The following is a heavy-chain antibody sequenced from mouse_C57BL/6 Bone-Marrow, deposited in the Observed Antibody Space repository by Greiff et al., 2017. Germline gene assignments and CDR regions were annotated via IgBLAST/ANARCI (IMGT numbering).Heavy chain of an antibody. CDR2: ISDGGSYT. CDR3: EKLFAY. V-gene: IGHV5-4*03. J-gene: IGHJ3*01. CDR1: GFTFSSYA. Sequence: EVKLMESGGGLVKPGGSLKLSCAASGFTFSSYAMSWVRQTPEKRLEWVATISDGGSYTYYPDNVKGRFTISRDNAKNNLYLQMSHLKSEDTAMYYCEKLFAYWGQGTLVTVSA.